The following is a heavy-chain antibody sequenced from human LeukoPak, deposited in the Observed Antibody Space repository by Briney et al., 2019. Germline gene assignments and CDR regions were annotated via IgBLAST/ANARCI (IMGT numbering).Heavy chain of an antibody. CDR1: GGSISSSSYY. J-gene: IGHJ4*02. Sequence: SETLSLTCTVSGGSISSSSYYWGWIRQPPGKGLDWIGNVYYSGSTYYNPSLKSRVTISVDTSKNQFSLKLSAVTAADTAVYYCARMAPRIAARPPYFDYWGQGTLVTVSS. D-gene: IGHD6-6*01. V-gene: IGHV4-39*01. CDR3: ARMAPRIAARPPYFDY. CDR2: VYYSGST.